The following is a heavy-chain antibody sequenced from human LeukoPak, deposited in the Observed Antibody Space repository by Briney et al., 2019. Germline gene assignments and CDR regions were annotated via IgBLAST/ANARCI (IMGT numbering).Heavy chain of an antibody. Sequence: SETLSLTCTVSGGSISSYYWSWIQQPAGKGLEWIGRIYTSGSTNYNPSLKSRVTMSVDASKNQFSLKLSSVTAADTAVYYCAREGEYCSSTSCRNYFDYWGQGTLVTVSS. CDR1: GGSISSYY. CDR2: IYTSGST. V-gene: IGHV4-4*07. D-gene: IGHD2-2*01. J-gene: IGHJ4*02. CDR3: AREGEYCSSTSCRNYFDY.